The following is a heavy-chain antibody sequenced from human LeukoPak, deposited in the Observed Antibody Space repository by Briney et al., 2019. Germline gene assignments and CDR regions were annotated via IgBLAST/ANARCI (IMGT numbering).Heavy chain of an antibody. CDR3: AKDKARAVAGSDYFDY. J-gene: IGHJ4*02. D-gene: IGHD6-19*01. V-gene: IGHV3-30*18. Sequence: GRSLRLSCAASGFSFSSYGMHWVRQAPGKGLEWVAVISYDGSNKYYADSVKGRFTISRDNSKNTLYLQMNSLRAEDTAVYYCAKDKARAVAGSDYFDYWGQGTLVTVSS. CDR1: GFSFSSYG. CDR2: ISYDGSNK.